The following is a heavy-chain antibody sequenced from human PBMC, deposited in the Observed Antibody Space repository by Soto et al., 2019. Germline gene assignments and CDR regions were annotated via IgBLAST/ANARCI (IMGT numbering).Heavy chain of an antibody. CDR3: ARVIHGYCISTSCDHYYYGMDV. J-gene: IGHJ6*01. CDR2: INAGNGNT. D-gene: IGHD2-2*01. V-gene: IGHV1-3*01. Sequence: ASVKVSCKASGYTFTSYAMHWVHQAPGQRLEWMGWINAGNGNTKYSQKFQGRVTMTRNTSISTAYMELSSLRSEDTAVYYCARVIHGYCISTSCDHYYYGMDVWGQGTTVTVSS. CDR1: GYTFTSYA.